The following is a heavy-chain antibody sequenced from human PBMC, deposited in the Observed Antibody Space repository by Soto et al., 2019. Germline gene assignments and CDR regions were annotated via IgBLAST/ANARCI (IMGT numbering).Heavy chain of an antibody. CDR2: INAHSGGT. V-gene: IGHV1-2*02. CDR1: GFSFTGYY. J-gene: IGHJ4*02. Sequence: AASVKVSCKASGFSFTGYYIHWLRQAPGQGLEWMGWINAHSGGTEYAQKFQGRVTLTRDTSIATAYLTLTSLTADDTAVYYCAKATTNGGWFNPFDSWGQGAQVTVSS. CDR3: AKATTNGGWFNPFDS. D-gene: IGHD6-19*01.